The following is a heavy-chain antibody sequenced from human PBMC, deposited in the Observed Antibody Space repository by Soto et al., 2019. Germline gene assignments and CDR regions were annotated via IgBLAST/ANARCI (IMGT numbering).Heavy chain of an antibody. Sequence: QVQLVQSGAEVKKPGASVKVSCKASGYTFTSYGISWVRQAHGQGLECMGWISAYNGNTKYAQKLQGRVTMTTDTSTSTASLELRSLRSDDTAVYYCAREPNYFDYWRQGTLVTVSS. J-gene: IGHJ4*02. V-gene: IGHV1-18*01. CDR1: GYTFTSYG. CDR3: AREPNYFDY. CDR2: ISAYNGNT.